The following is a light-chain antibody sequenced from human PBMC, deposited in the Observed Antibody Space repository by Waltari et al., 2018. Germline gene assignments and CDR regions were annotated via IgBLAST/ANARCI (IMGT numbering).Light chain of an antibody. Sequence: QSALTQPASVSGSPGQSITISCTGTSSDVGSYNLVSWYQHHPDKAPKLMIYEVTKRPSGVSNRCAGSKSGNTASLTISGLQAEDEADYYCCSDAGTSTFVVFGGGTKLTVL. CDR3: CSDAGTSTFVV. CDR2: EVT. CDR1: SSDVGSYNL. V-gene: IGLV2-23*02. J-gene: IGLJ2*01.